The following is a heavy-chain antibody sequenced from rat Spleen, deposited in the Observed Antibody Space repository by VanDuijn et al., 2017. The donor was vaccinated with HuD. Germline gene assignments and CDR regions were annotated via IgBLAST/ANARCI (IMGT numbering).Heavy chain of an antibody. J-gene: IGHJ2*01. Sequence: QVQLKETGPDLVQLTQTLSITCTVSGFSLGTYNVQWVRQPPGKGLEWMGAMWNGGGTDYNSPFKSRLSISRDTSKSQVFLKMNSLQTDDTANYFCARHLDSGGYFDYWGQGVMVTVSS. CDR2: MWNGGGT. D-gene: IGHD1-11*01. V-gene: IGHV2-64*01. CDR3: ARHLDSGGYFDY. CDR1: GFSLGTYN.